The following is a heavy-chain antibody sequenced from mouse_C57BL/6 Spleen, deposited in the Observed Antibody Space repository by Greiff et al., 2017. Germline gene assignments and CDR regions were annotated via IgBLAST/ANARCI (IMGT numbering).Heavy chain of an antibody. D-gene: IGHD1-1*01. V-gene: IGHV5-16*01. J-gene: IGHJ4*01. CDR3: ARERDHYGSSWDYAMDY. CDR1: GFTFSDYY. Sequence: EVQLVESEGGLVQPGSSMKLSCTASGFTFSDYYMAWVRQVPEKGLEWVANINYDGSSTYYLDSLKSRFIISRDNAKNILYLQMSSLKSEDTATYYCARERDHYGSSWDYAMDYWGQGTSVTVSS. CDR2: INYDGSST.